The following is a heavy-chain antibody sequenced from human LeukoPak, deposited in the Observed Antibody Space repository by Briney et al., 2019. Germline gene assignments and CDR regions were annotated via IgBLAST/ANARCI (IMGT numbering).Heavy chain of an antibody. Sequence: ASVKVSCKASGYTFTGYYMHWVRQAPGQGLEWMGWINPKSGGTNYAQKFQGRVTMTRDTSIRTAYMELSRLRSDDTAVYYCARDNSDTVKGECSGACYWWFDPWGQGTLVTVSS. CDR3: ARDNSDTVKGECSGACYWWFDP. V-gene: IGHV1-2*02. CDR2: INPKSGGT. D-gene: IGHD6-19*01. CDR1: GYTFTGYY. J-gene: IGHJ5*02.